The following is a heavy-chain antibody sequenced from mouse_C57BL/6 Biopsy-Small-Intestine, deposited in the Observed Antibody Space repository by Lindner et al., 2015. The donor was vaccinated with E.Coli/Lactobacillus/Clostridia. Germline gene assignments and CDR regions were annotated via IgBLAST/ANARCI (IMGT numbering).Heavy chain of an antibody. CDR1: GYAFSSYW. CDR3: AREDYGNSWFAY. V-gene: IGHV1-80*01. D-gene: IGHD2-1*01. Sequence: VQLQESGAELVKPGASVKTSCKASGYAFSSYWMNWVKQRPGKGLEWIGQIYPGDGDTNYNGKFKGKATLTADKSSSTAYMQLSSLTSEDSAVYFCAREDYGNSWFAYWGQGTLVTVSA. J-gene: IGHJ3*01. CDR2: IYPGDGDT.